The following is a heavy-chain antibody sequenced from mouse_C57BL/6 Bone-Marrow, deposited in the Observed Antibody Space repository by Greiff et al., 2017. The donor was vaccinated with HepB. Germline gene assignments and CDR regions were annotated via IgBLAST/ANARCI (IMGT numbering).Heavy chain of an antibody. V-gene: IGHV1-53*01. Sequence: QVQLQQPGAELVKPGASVKLSCKASGYTFTSYWMHWVKQRPGQGLEWIGNINPSNGGTNYNEKFKSKATLTVDKSSSTAYMQLSSLTSEDSAVYYCARSQYYYGPWYFDVWGTGTTVTVSS. CDR1: GYTFTSYW. CDR3: ARSQYYYGPWYFDV. J-gene: IGHJ1*03. CDR2: INPSNGGT. D-gene: IGHD1-1*01.